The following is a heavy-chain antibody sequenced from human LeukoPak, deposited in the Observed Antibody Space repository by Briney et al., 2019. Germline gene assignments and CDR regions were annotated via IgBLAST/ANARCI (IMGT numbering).Heavy chain of an antibody. J-gene: IGHJ3*02. Sequence: GGSLRLSCEASGFIFSSYAMTWVRQAPGKGLEWVSYISTSGSTIYYADSVKGRFTISRDNAKNSLYLQMNSLGAEDTAVYYCARGIPPFGVVIVRNAFDIWGQGTLVTVSS. D-gene: IGHD3-3*01. CDR3: ARGIPPFGVVIVRNAFDI. CDR1: GFIFSSYA. V-gene: IGHV3-48*03. CDR2: ISTSGSTI.